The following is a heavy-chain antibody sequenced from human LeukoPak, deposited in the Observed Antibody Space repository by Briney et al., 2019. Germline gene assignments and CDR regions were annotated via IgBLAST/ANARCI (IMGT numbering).Heavy chain of an antibody. CDR2: IHSGDRT. J-gene: IGHJ5*02. CDR1: GITVSRNY. V-gene: IGHV3-66*01. CDR3: AKAPVVAGRENWFDP. D-gene: IGHD6-19*01. Sequence: GGSLRLSCAASGITVSRNYMSWVRQAPGKGLKWVSFIHSGDRTYYADSVKGRFTISRDKSKNTLYLQMNSLRAEDTAVYYCAKAPVVAGRENWFDPWGQGTLVTVSS.